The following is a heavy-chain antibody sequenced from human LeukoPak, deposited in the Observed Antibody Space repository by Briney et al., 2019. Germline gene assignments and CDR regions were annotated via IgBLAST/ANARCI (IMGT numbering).Heavy chain of an antibody. J-gene: IGHJ4*02. CDR2: INHSGST. Sequence: SETLSLTSAVYGGSFSGYYWSWIRQPPGKGLEWIGEINHSGSTNYNPSLKSRVTISVDTSKNQFSLKLSSVTAADTAVYYCARVPHYYGSGSQDYWGQGTLVTVSS. CDR1: GGSFSGYY. D-gene: IGHD3-10*01. CDR3: ARVPHYYGSGSQDY. V-gene: IGHV4-34*01.